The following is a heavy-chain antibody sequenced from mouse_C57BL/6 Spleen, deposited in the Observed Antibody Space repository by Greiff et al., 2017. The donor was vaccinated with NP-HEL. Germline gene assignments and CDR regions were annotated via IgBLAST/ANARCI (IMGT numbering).Heavy chain of an antibody. CDR3: ARGGSWFAY. V-gene: IGHV1-52*01. CDR2: IDPSDSET. J-gene: IGHJ3*01. CDR1: GYTFTSDW. D-gene: IGHD1-1*02. Sequence: QVQLKQPGAELVRPGSSVKLSCKASGYTFTSDWMHWVKQRPIQGLEWIGNIDPSDSETHYNQKFKDKATLTVDKSSSTAYMQLSSLTSEDSAVYYCARGGSWFAYWGQGTLVTVSA.